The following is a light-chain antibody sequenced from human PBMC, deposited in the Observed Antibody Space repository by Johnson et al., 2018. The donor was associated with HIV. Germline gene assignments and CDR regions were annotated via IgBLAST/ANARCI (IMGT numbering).Light chain of an antibody. CDR3: GTWDTSLTAFV. V-gene: IGLV1-51*02. CDR1: SSNIGKNY. CDR2: ENN. Sequence: QSVLTQPPSVSAAPGQKVTISCSGSSSNIGKNYVSWYQQLPATVPKLLIYENNKRPSGIPDRFSGSKSGTSATLGITGLQTGDEADYYCGTWDTSLTAFVFGTGTKVTVL. J-gene: IGLJ1*01.